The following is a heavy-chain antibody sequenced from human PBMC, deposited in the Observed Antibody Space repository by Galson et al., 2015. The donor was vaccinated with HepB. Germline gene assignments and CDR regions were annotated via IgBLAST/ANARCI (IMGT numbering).Heavy chain of an antibody. J-gene: IGHJ4*02. CDR1: GFTFSSYA. D-gene: IGHD6-13*01. Sequence: SLRLSCAASGFTFSSYAMHWVRQAPGKGLEYVSAISSNGGSTYYADSVKGRFTISRDNSKNTLYLQMSSLRAEDTAVYYCVKDHREPGIAAAVFDYWGQGTLVTVSS. V-gene: IGHV3-64D*06. CDR3: VKDHREPGIAAAVFDY. CDR2: ISSNGGST.